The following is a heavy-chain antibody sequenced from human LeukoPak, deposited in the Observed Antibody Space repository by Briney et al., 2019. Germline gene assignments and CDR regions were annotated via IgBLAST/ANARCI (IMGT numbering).Heavy chain of an antibody. Sequence: PSETLSLTCAVYGGSFSGYYWSWIRQPPGKGLEWIGEINHSGSTNYNPSLKSRVTISVDTSKNQFSLKLSSVTAADTAVYYCARAVRQIVVVAAALDRGPNHFDYWGQGTLVTVSS. CDR2: INHSGST. D-gene: IGHD2-15*01. V-gene: IGHV4-34*01. J-gene: IGHJ4*02. CDR3: ARAVRQIVVVAAALDRGPNHFDY. CDR1: GGSFSGYY.